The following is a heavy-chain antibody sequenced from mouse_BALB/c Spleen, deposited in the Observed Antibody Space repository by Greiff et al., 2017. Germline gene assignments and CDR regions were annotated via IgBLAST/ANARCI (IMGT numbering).Heavy chain of an antibody. J-gene: IGHJ4*01. D-gene: IGHD2-3*01. CDR1: GFTFSDYY. CDR3: ARVNDGYYAMDY. V-gene: IGHV5-4*02. CDR2: ISDGGSYT. Sequence: EVKLMESGGGLVKPGGSLKLSCAASGFTFSDYYMYWVRQTPEKRLEWVATISDGGSYTYYPDSVKGRFTISRDNAKNNLYLQMSSLKSEDTAMYYCARVNDGYYAMDYWGQGTSVTVSS.